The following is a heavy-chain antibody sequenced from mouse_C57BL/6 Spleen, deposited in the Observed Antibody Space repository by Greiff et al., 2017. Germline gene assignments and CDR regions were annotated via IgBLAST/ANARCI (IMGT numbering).Heavy chain of an antibody. V-gene: IGHV3-6*01. CDR2: ISYDGSN. D-gene: IGHD1-1*01. CDR1: GYSITSGYY. Sequence: EVQRVESGPGLVKPSQSLSLTCSVTGYSITSGYYWNWIRQFPGNKLEWMGYISYDGSNNYNPSLKNRISITRDTSKNQFFLKLNSVTTEDTATYYCARDLYYGSSEAWFAYWGQGTLVTVSA. J-gene: IGHJ3*01. CDR3: ARDLYYGSSEAWFAY.